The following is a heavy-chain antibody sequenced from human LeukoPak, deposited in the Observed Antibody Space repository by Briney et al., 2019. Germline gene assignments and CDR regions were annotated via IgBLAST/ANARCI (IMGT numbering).Heavy chain of an antibody. CDR1: GGSISSYY. CDR3: ARVGYSSSWYFDY. V-gene: IGHV4-59*01. Sequence: SETLSLTCTVSGGSISSYYWSWIRQPPGKGLEWIGYIYYSGSTNYNPSLKSRVTISVDTSKSQFSLKLSSVTAADTAVYYCARVGYSSSWYFDYWGQGTLVTVSS. D-gene: IGHD6-13*01. J-gene: IGHJ4*02. CDR2: IYYSGST.